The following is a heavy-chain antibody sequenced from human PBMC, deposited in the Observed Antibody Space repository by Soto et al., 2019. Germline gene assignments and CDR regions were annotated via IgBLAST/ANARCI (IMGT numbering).Heavy chain of an antibody. V-gene: IGHV3-48*01. CDR2: ISSSSSTI. J-gene: IGHJ4*02. D-gene: IGHD3-10*01. CDR1: GFTFSSYS. CDR3: ARVSMVRGVITPRPDY. Sequence: EVQLVESGGGLVQPGGSLRLSCAASGFTFSSYSMNWVRQAPGKGLEWVSYISSSSSTIYYADSVKGRFTISRDNAKNSLYLQMNSLRAEDTAVYYCARVSMVRGVITPRPDYWGQGTLVTVSS.